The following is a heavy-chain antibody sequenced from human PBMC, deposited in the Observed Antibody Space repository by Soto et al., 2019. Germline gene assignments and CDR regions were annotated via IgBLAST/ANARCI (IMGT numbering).Heavy chain of an antibody. J-gene: IGHJ3*02. V-gene: IGHV1-18*01. CDR3: ARDESSYYDSSGPSDAFDI. D-gene: IGHD3-22*01. CDR1: GYTFTSYG. Sequence: ASVKVSCKASGYTFTSYGISWVRQAPGQGLEWMGWISAYNGNTNYAQKLQGRVTMTTDTSTSTVYMELRSLRSDDTAVYYCARDESSYYDSSGPSDAFDIWGQGTMVTVSS. CDR2: ISAYNGNT.